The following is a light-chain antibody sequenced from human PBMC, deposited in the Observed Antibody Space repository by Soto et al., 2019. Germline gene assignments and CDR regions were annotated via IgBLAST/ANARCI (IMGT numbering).Light chain of an antibody. CDR1: QSISTY. CDR3: QQASSFPLT. CDR2: AAS. J-gene: IGKJ5*01. Sequence: IHMTQSPSSLSGSVGYRVTITCRASQSISTYLNWYQQKQGKAPKLLIYAASSLQSGVPSRFSGSAYGTYFNLTISSLQPEDFATYYCQQASSFPLTFGQGTRLEIK. V-gene: IGKV1-39*01.